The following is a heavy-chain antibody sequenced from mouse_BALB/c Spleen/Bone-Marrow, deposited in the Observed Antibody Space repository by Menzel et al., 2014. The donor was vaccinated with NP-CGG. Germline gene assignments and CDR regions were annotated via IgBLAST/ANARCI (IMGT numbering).Heavy chain of an antibody. V-gene: IGHV5-6*02. CDR2: ISSGGSYT. D-gene: IGHD2-12*01. J-gene: IGHJ4*01. Sequence: DVKLVESGGDLVKPGGSLKLSCAASGFTFXSYGMSWVRQTPDKRLEWVATISSGGSYTYCPDTVTGRFTISRDNAKNNLNLQMRSRKSEDAAMDYCSRRGEDDAAYAMASWGQGTSVTVSS. CDR3: SRRGEDDAAYAMAS. CDR1: GFTFXSYG.